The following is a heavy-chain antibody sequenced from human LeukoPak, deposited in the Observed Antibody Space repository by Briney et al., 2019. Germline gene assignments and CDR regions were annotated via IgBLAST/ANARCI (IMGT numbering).Heavy chain of an antibody. CDR2: ISYDGSNK. Sequence: PGGSLRLSCAASGFTFSSYGMHWVRQAPGKGLEWVAVISYDGSNKYYADSVKGRFTISRDNSKNTLYLQMNSLRAEDTAVYYCAKDPTTRYYYYYGMDVWGQGTTVTVPS. CDR3: AKDPTTRYYYYYGMDV. CDR1: GFTFSSYG. J-gene: IGHJ6*02. V-gene: IGHV3-30*18. D-gene: IGHD5-12*01.